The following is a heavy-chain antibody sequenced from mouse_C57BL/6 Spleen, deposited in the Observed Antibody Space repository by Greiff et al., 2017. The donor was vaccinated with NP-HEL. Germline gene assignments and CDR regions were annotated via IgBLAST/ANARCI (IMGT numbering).Heavy chain of an antibody. CDR2: IYPGGGDT. J-gene: IGHJ4*01. D-gene: IGHD3-2*02. CDR3: ARDSSGYGAMDY. Sequence: VQLQQSGAELVKPGASVKISCKASGYAFSSYWMNWVKQRPGKGLEWIGQIYPGGGDTNYNGKFKGKATLTADKASSTAYMQLSSLTSEDSAVYFCARDSSGYGAMDYWGQGTSVTVSS. CDR1: GYAFSSYW. V-gene: IGHV1-80*01.